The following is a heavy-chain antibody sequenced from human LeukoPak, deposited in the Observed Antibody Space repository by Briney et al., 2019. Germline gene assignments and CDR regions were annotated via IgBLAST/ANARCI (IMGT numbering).Heavy chain of an antibody. CDR2: IRSKANSYAT. V-gene: IGHV3-73*01. Sequence: GGSLRLSCAASGFTFSGSVMHWVRQASGKGLEWVGRIRSKANSYATAYAASVKGRFTISRDDSKNTAYLQMNSLKTEDTAVYYSLVVVAATPYWGQGTLVTVSS. D-gene: IGHD2-15*01. CDR3: LVVVAATPY. CDR1: GFTFSGSV. J-gene: IGHJ4*02.